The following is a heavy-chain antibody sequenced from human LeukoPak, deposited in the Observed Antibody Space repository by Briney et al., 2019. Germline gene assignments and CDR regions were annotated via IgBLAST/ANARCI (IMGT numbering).Heavy chain of an antibody. CDR1: GGTFSSYA. D-gene: IGHD2-21*01. V-gene: IGHV1-69*04. CDR2: IIPILGIA. J-gene: IGHJ6*01. Sequence: SLKVSCKASGGTFSSYAISSVRQAPGQGLEWMGRIIPILGIANYTQKYQGRVTSTADKSTSTAYMEVSSLRSEDTAVYYCARDWDCGGGPYYYYGMDVWGQGTTVTVSS. CDR3: ARDWDCGGGPYYYYGMDV.